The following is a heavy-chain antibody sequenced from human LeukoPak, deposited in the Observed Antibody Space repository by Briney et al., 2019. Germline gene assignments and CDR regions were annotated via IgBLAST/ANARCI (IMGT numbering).Heavy chain of an antibody. V-gene: IGHV4-38-2*02. J-gene: IGHJ4*02. CDR3: ARRDSGYDLGYFDY. D-gene: IGHD5-12*01. CDR1: GYSISSGYY. Sequence: SETLSLTCTVSGYSISSGYYWGWIRQPPGKGLEWIGSGSTYYNPSLKSRVTISVDTSKNQFSLKLSSVTAADTAVYYCARRDSGYDLGYFDYWGQGTLVAVSS. CDR2: SGST.